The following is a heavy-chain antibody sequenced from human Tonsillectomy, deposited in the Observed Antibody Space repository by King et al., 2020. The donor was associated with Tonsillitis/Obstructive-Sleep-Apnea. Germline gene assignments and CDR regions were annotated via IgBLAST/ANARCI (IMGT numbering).Heavy chain of an antibody. CDR3: AKGEPSYCTSTSCHPHPEFDP. CDR2: ISYDGSKK. J-gene: IGHJ5*02. CDR1: GFTFSSYG. D-gene: IGHD2-2*01. Sequence: VQLVESGGGVVQPGRSLRLSCAASGFTFSSYGMHWVRQAPGKGLEWVAVISYDGSKKYYADSVKGRFTISRDNSKNTLFLQMNSLGAEDTAVYYCAKGEPSYCTSTSCHPHPEFDPWGQGTLVTVSS. V-gene: IGHV3-30*18.